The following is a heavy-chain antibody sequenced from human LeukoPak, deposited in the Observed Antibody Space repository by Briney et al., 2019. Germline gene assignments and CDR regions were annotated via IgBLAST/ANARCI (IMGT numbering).Heavy chain of an antibody. CDR1: GYTFTSYY. CDR3: ARDMREMDTIWTFDY. CDR2: INPSGGST. Sequence: VASVKVSCKASGYTFTSYYMHWVRQAPGQGLEWMGIINPSGGSTSYAQKFQGRVTMTRDTSTSTVYMELSSLRSEDTAVYYCARDMREMDTIWTFDYWGQGTLVTVSS. J-gene: IGHJ4*02. D-gene: IGHD5-24*01. V-gene: IGHV1-46*01.